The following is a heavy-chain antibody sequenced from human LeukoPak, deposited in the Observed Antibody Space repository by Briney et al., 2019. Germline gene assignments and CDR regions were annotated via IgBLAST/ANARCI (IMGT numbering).Heavy chain of an antibody. CDR2: ISPTDGAT. V-gene: IGHV1-46*01. CDR1: GYTFTKYY. D-gene: IGHD1-26*01. Sequence: ASVKVSCKASGYTFTKYYIHWVRQAPGQGLEWMGMISPTDGATTYAQRFQGRVTMPRDMSPRTAYIDPGSLTSEDTALFFCARERRGGLSGNLGGLFASYYTYYYMDVWGRGTTVTV. J-gene: IGHJ6*03. CDR3: ARERRGGLSGNLGGLFASYYTYYYMDV.